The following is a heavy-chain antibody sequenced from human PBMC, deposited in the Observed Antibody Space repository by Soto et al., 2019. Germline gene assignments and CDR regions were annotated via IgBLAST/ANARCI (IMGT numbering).Heavy chain of an antibody. CDR1: GFTFSSYE. V-gene: IGHV3-48*03. Sequence: EVQVVESGGGLVQPGGSLRLSCTAAGFTFSSYEMNWVRQAPGKGLEWVSYISYSGSTIYYADSVKGRFTISRDNAKNSLYLQMNILRAEDTAVYYCARGPQFPDIEVIPGAVDDWGQGTLVTVSS. CDR2: ISYSGSTI. D-gene: IGHD2-2*01. J-gene: IGHJ4*02. CDR3: ARGPQFPDIEVIPGAVDD.